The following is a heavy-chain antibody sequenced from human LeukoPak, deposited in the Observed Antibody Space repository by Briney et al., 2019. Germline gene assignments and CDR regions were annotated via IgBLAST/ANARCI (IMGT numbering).Heavy chain of an antibody. J-gene: IGHJ4*02. D-gene: IGHD6-13*01. V-gene: IGHV3-20*04. CDR3: ARDPSRGRIAAAGTVY. CDR2: INWNGGST. Sequence: TGGSLRLSCAASGFTLDDYGMSWVRQAPGKGLEWVSGINWNGGSTVYADSVKGRFTISRDNAKNSLYRQMNSLRAEDTALYYCARDPSRGRIAAAGTVYWGQGTLVTVSS. CDR1: GFTLDDYG.